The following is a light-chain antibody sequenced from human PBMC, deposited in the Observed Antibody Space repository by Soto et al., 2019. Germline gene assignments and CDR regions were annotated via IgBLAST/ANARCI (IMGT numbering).Light chain of an antibody. Sequence: QSALTQPASVSGSLGQSITISCTGTSSDVGSYNLVSWYQQHPGKAPKVMIYEVSKRPSGVPNRFSGSKSGNTASLTISGLQAEDEADYYCCSYAGSSTYVFGTGTKVTVL. CDR2: EVS. CDR3: CSYAGSSTYV. J-gene: IGLJ1*01. CDR1: SSDVGSYNL. V-gene: IGLV2-23*02.